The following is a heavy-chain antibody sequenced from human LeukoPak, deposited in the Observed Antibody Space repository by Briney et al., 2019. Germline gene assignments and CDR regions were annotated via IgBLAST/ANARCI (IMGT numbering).Heavy chain of an antibody. CDR1: GFTFSSYA. CDR3: AREDSGGFDY. CDR2: ISSSGSTI. D-gene: IGHD1-26*01. J-gene: IGHJ4*02. V-gene: IGHV3-48*04. Sequence: GGSLRLSCAASGFTFSSYAMSWVRQAPGKGLEWVSYISSSGSTIYYADSVKGRFTISRDNSKNSLYLQMNSLRAEDTAVYYCAREDSGGFDYWGQGTLVTVSS.